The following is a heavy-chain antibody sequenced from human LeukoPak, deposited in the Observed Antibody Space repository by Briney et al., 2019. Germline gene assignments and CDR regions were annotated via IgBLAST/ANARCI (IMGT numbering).Heavy chain of an antibody. Sequence: GGSLRLSCAASGFTFSSYSMNWVRQAPGRGLEWVSYISSSSSTIYYADSVKGRFTISRDNAKNSLYLQMNSLRAEDTAVYYCARAIGHCSGGSCSGVDYWGQGTLVTVSS. V-gene: IGHV3-48*01. J-gene: IGHJ4*02. CDR2: ISSSSSTI. D-gene: IGHD2-15*01. CDR3: ARAIGHCSGGSCSGVDY. CDR1: GFTFSSYS.